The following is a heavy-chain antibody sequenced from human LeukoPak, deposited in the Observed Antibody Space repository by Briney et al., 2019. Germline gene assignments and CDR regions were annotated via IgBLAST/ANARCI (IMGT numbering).Heavy chain of an antibody. V-gene: IGHV3-64D*06. D-gene: IGHD2-2*01. CDR3: VKAYCRSTSCYYYYYGMDV. J-gene: IGHJ6*04. CDR1: GFTFSNYA. CDR2: ITSDGGST. Sequence: PGASLRLSCSVSGFTFSNYAMHWVRQAPGKGLEYVSAITSDGGSTYYADSVKGRFTISRDNSKNTLYLQMSSLRGEDTAVYYCVKAYCRSTSCYYYYYGMDVWGKGTTVTVSS.